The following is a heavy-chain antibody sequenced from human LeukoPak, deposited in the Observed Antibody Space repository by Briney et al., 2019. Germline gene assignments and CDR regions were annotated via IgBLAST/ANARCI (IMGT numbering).Heavy chain of an antibody. CDR3: TRKSSSRVATWDYFDY. CDR1: GFTFGDYA. D-gene: IGHD5-12*01. CDR2: ISSKAYGGTT. J-gene: IGHJ4*02. Sequence: PGGSLRLSCTASGFTFGDYAMSWFRQAPGKGLEWVGLISSKAYGGTTEYAASVKVRFTISRDDSKSIAYLQMNSLKTEDTAVYYCTRKSSSRVATWDYFDYWGQGTLVTVSS. V-gene: IGHV3-49*03.